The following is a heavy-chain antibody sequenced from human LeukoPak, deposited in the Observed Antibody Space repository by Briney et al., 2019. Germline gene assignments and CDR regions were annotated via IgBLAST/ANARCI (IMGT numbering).Heavy chain of an antibody. D-gene: IGHD2-2*01. CDR1: GGSISSSSYY. J-gene: IGHJ3*02. CDR2: IYYSGGT. Sequence: SETLSLTCTVSGGSISSSSYYWGWIRQPPGKGLEWIGSIYYSGGTYYNPSLKSRVTISVDTSKNQFSLKLSSVTAADTAVYYCASEPHCSSTSCQNDAFDIWGQGTMVTVSS. CDR3: ASEPHCSSTSCQNDAFDI. V-gene: IGHV4-39*07.